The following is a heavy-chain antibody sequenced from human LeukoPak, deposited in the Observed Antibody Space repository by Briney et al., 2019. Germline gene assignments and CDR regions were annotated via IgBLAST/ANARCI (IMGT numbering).Heavy chain of an antibody. CDR1: GGSISSYY. CDR2: IYYSGST. J-gene: IGHJ5*02. CDR3: ARSYCSGGGCYWFDP. Sequence: SETLSLTCTVSGGSISSYYWSWIRQPPGKGLEWIGYIYYSGSTNYNPSLKSRVTISVDTSKNQFSLKLSSVTAADTAVYYCARSYCSGGGCYWFDPWGQGTLVTVSS. D-gene: IGHD2-15*01. V-gene: IGHV4-59*08.